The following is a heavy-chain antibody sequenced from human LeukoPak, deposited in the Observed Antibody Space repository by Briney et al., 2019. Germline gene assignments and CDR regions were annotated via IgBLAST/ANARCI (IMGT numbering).Heavy chain of an antibody. V-gene: IGHV4-61*08. Sequence: SETLSLTCTVSGGSISSGDYYWSWIRQPPGKGLEWIGYIYYSGSTNYNPSLKSRVTISVDTSKNQFSLKLSSVTAADTAVYYCARSQLGYYYYYGMDVWGQGTTVTVSS. D-gene: IGHD6-6*01. CDR2: IYYSGST. J-gene: IGHJ6*02. CDR1: GGSISSGDYY. CDR3: ARSQLGYYYYYGMDV.